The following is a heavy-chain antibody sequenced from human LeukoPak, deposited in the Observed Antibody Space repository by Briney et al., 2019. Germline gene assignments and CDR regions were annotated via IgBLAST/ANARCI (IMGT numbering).Heavy chain of an antibody. CDR2: MNPNSGNT. Sequence: ASVKVSCKASGYTFTSYDTNWVRQATGQGLEWMGRMNPNSGNTGYAQKFQGRVTITRNTSISTAYMELSSLRSEDTAVYYCAREFGYGSGSSYYYYYYMDVWGKGTTVTVSS. CDR1: GYTFTSYD. D-gene: IGHD3-10*01. V-gene: IGHV1-8*03. J-gene: IGHJ6*03. CDR3: AREFGYGSGSSYYYYYYMDV.